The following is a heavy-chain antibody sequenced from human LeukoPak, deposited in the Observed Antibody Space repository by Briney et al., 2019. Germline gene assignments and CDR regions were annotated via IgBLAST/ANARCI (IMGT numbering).Heavy chain of an antibody. V-gene: IGHV1-18*01. CDR1: GYTFTSYG. J-gene: IGHJ4*02. CDR3: ARDLRDYDFWSGYYSPSLDY. D-gene: IGHD3-3*01. CDR2: ISAYNGNT. Sequence: GASVKVSCKASGYTFTSYGISWVRQAPGQGREWMGWISAYNGNTNYAQKLQGRVTMTTDTSTSTAYMELRSLRSDDTAVYYCARDLRDYDFWSGYYSPSLDYWGQGTLVTVSS.